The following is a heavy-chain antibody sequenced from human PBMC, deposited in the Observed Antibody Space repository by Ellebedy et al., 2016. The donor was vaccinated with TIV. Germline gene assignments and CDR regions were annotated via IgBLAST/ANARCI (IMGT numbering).Heavy chain of an antibody. CDR2: ISAYNGNT. J-gene: IGHJ3*02. Sequence: AASVKVSCKASGYTFTSYGISWVRQAPGQGLEWMGWISAYNGNTNYAQKLQGRVTMTTDTSTSTAYMELRSLRSDDTAVYYCARDRHFAVAGLGDAFDIWGQGTMVTVSS. D-gene: IGHD6-19*01. V-gene: IGHV1-18*01. CDR3: ARDRHFAVAGLGDAFDI. CDR1: GYTFTSYG.